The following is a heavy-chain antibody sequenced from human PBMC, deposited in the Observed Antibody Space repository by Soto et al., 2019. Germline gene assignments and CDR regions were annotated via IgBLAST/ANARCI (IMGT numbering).Heavy chain of an antibody. CDR3: ARGGTYSDLLIRDRFAP. D-gene: IGHD6-13*01. CDR2: ISYTGRP. V-gene: IGHV4-59*01. CDR1: GGSISNYY. J-gene: IGHJ5*02. Sequence: QVQLQESGPGLVKPSETLSLTCTVSGGSISNYYWSWIRQPPGKGLEWNGYISYTGRPNYNPSLESRVTVSVDTSKNQFSLKLSSVTAADTAIYYCARGGTYSDLLIRDRFAPWGQGTLVTVSS.